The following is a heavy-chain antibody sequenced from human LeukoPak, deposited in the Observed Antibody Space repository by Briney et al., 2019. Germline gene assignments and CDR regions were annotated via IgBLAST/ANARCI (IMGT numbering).Heavy chain of an antibody. CDR1: GYSFTSYG. Sequence: ASVKVSCKASGYSFTSYGISWVRQAPGQGLEWMGWISAYNGNTNYAQKLQGRVTMTTDTSTSTAYMELRSLRSDDTAVYYCARFERWTGTVYLDYWGQGTLVTVS. CDR2: ISAYNGNT. CDR3: ARFERWTGTVYLDY. V-gene: IGHV1-18*01. J-gene: IGHJ4*02. D-gene: IGHD3/OR15-3a*01.